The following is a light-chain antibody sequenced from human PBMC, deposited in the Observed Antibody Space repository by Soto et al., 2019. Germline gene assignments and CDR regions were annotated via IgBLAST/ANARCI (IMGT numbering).Light chain of an antibody. CDR2: DVS. CDR3: CSYAGSYSWV. CDR1: SSDVGAYNY. J-gene: IGLJ3*02. Sequence: QSALTQPRSVSGPPGQSVTISCTGTSSDVGAYNYVSWYQHHPGKAPKVMIYDVSERPSGVPDRFSGSKSDNKASLTISGLQAEDEADYYCCSYAGSYSWVFGGGTKVTVL. V-gene: IGLV2-11*01.